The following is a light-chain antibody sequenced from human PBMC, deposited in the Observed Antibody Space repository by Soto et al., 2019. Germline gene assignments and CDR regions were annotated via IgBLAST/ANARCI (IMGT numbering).Light chain of an antibody. V-gene: IGLV2-14*03. CDR2: DVS. CDR3: GSYTSSSSWV. Sequence: LTQPASVSGSPGQSITVSCTGSSSDVGTYNSVSWYQQHPGKAPKLIIYDVSNRPSGVSNRFSGSKSGNTASLTISGLQTEDEADYYCGSYTSSSSWVFGGGTQLTVL. J-gene: IGLJ3*02. CDR1: SSDVGTYNS.